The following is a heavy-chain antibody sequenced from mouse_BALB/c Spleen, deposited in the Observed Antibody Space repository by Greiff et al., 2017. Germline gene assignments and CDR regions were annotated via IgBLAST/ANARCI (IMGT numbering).Heavy chain of an antibody. D-gene: IGHD1-1*02. CDR1: GFSLTSYG. CDR2: IWAGGST. Sequence: VQLVESGPGLVAPSQSLSITCTVSGFSLTSYGVHWVRQPPGKGLEWLGVIWAGGSTNYNSALMSRLSISKDNSKSQVFLKMNSLQTDDTAMYYCAIYGGFAYWGQGTLVTVSA. J-gene: IGHJ3*01. CDR3: AIYGGFAY. V-gene: IGHV2-9*02.